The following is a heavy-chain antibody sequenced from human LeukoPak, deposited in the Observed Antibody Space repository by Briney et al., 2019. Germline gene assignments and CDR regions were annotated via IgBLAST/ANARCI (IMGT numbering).Heavy chain of an antibody. CDR1: GGSISSSSYY. CDR3: ARDYGSWSGYPSSYFDY. CDR2: IYYSGST. D-gene: IGHD3-3*01. J-gene: IGHJ4*02. V-gene: IGHV4-39*07. Sequence: SETLSLTCTVSGGSISSSSYYWGWIRQPPGQGLEWIGSIYYSGSTYYNPSLKSRVTISVDTSMNQFSLKLSSVTAADTAVYYCARDYGSWSGYPSSYFDYWGQGTLVTVSS.